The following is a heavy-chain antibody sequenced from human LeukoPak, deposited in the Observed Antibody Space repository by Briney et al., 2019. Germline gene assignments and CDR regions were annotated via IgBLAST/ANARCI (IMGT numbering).Heavy chain of an antibody. CDR3: AREYMVRGVGMDV. D-gene: IGHD3-10*01. Sequence: PSETLSLTCTVSGGSISSYYWSWIRQPPGKGLEWIGYIYYSGSTNYNPSLKSRVTISVDTSKNQFSLKLSSVTAADTAVYYCAREYMVRGVGMDVWGQGTTVTVSS. J-gene: IGHJ6*02. CDR1: GGSISSYY. V-gene: IGHV4-59*12. CDR2: IYYSGST.